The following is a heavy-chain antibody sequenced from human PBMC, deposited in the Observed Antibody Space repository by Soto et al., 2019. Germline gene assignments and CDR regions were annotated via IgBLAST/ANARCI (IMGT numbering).Heavy chain of an antibody. CDR2: MNPNSGNT. CDR3: ARGRLQQYAFDI. J-gene: IGHJ3*02. D-gene: IGHD2-21*02. Sequence: ASVKVSCKASGYTFTSYDINWVRQATGQGLEWMGWMNPNSGNTGYAQKFQGRVTMTRNTSISTAYMEPSSLRSEDTAVYYCARGRLQQYAFDIWGQGTMVTVSS. CDR1: GYTFTSYD. V-gene: IGHV1-8*01.